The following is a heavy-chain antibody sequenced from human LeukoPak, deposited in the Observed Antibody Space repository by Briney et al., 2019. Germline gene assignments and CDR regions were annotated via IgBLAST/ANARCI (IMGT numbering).Heavy chain of an antibody. D-gene: IGHD1-14*01. J-gene: IGHJ4*02. CDR2: IYYSGST. CDR3: ARREPPDARSRAFDY. CDR1: GGSISSGGYY. V-gene: IGHV4-31*03. Sequence: SETLSLTCTVSGGSISSGGYYWSWIRQHPGKGLEWIGYIYYSGSTYYNPSLKSRVTISVDTSKNQFSLKLSSVTAADTAVYYCARREPPDARSRAFDYWGQGTLVTVSS.